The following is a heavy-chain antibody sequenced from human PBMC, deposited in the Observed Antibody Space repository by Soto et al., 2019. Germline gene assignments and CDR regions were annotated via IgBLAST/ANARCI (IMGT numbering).Heavy chain of an antibody. CDR2: INHSGST. Sequence: QVQLQQWGAGLLKPSETLSLTCAVYGGSFSGYYWSWIRQPPGKGLEWIGEINHSGSTNYHPSLKSRVTISVDTSKNQFALKLSSVTAANTAVYYCARGRRYSYGPLNFDYWGQGTLVTVSS. V-gene: IGHV4-34*01. CDR3: ARGRRYSYGPLNFDY. D-gene: IGHD5-18*01. CDR1: GGSFSGYY. J-gene: IGHJ4*02.